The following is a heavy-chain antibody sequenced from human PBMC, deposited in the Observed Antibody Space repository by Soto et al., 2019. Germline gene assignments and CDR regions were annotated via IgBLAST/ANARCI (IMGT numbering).Heavy chain of an antibody. CDR2: ITSTSEIM. Sequence: EVRLVESGGDLVQPGGSLRLSCTASGFTFSASTMNWVRQAPGKGPEWVAYITSTSEIMSYADSVEGRFTVSRDNAKNSMYLQLSSLRAEDTAVYYCVRDWWSTVSYYWGQGTLVTVSS. CDR3: VRDWWSTVSYY. J-gene: IGHJ4*02. CDR1: GFTFSAST. V-gene: IGHV3-48*01. D-gene: IGHD2-15*01.